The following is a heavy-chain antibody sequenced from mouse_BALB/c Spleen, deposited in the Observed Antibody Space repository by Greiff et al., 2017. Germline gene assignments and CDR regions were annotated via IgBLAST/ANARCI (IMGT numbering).Heavy chain of an antibody. D-gene: IGHD2-14*01. V-gene: IGHV1S137*01. CDR2: ISTYYGDA. CDR1: GYTFTDYA. CDR3: AREGYRGFDY. Sequence: VQLQQSGAELVRPGVSVKISCKGSGYTFTDYAMHWVKQSHAKSLEWIGVISTYYGDASYNQKFKGKATMTVDKSSSTAYMELARLTSEDSAIYYSAREGYRGFDYWGQGTTLTVSS. J-gene: IGHJ2*01.